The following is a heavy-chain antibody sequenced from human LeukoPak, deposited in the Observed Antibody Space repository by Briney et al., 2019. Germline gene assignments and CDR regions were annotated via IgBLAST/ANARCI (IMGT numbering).Heavy chain of an antibody. CDR3: AKDYGRYFDWLWFFDY. D-gene: IGHD3-9*01. J-gene: IGHJ4*02. CDR1: GFTFNNYP. V-gene: IGHV3-30*04. Sequence: PGGSLRLSCAGSGFTFNNYPMHWVRQAPGKGLEWVAVISYDGSNKYYADSVKGRFTISRDNSKNTLYLQMNSLRAEDTAVYYCAKDYGRYFDWLWFFDYWGQGTLVTVSS. CDR2: ISYDGSNK.